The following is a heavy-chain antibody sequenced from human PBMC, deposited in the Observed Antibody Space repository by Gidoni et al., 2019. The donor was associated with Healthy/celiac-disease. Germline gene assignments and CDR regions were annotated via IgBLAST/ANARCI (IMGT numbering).Heavy chain of an antibody. V-gene: IGHV1-24*01. D-gene: IGHD3-10*01. J-gene: IGHJ5*02. CDR2: CDPEACAT. CDR3: GSMVQRVMARSFDP. CDR1: GYTRTELS. Sequence: QVQLVQSGAEVKKPGASVKVSCKVSGYTRTELSMHWVRQAPGKGLEWMGGCDPEACATISAPQFPGSVTMTEDTSTDTAYMVLCSLRSEDTAVYYCGSMVQRVMARSFDPWGQGPLVTVSS.